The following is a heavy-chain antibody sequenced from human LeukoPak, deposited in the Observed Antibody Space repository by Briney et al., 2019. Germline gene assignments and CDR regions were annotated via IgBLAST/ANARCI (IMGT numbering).Heavy chain of an antibody. CDR3: ARGLRWGITMVRARTYFDY. CDR2: INHIGST. Sequence: PSETLSLTCAVYGGSFSGYYWSWIRQPQGKGLEWIGEINHIGSTNYNPSLKSRVTISVDTSKNQFSLKLSSVTAADTAVYYCARGLRWGITMVRARTYFDYWGQGTLVTVSS. CDR1: GGSFSGYY. D-gene: IGHD3-10*01. V-gene: IGHV4-34*01. J-gene: IGHJ4*02.